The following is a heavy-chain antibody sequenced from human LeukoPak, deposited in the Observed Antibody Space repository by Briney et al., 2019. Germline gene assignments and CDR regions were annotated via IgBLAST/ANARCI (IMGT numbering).Heavy chain of an antibody. D-gene: IGHD3-10*02. CDR2: LSGSGHIT. J-gene: IGHJ4*02. Sequence: GGSLRLSCAASGFTFNNYPMTWVRQAPGKGLEWVSNLSGSGHITYYADSVKGRFTISRDNSKNTLFLEINSLRVKDTAVYYCARGMFGVVHDYWGQGTLVTVSS. CDR1: GFTFNNYP. CDR3: ARGMFGVVHDY. V-gene: IGHV3-23*01.